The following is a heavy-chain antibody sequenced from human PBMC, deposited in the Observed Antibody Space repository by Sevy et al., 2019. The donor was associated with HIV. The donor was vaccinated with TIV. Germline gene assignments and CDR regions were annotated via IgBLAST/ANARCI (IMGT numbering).Heavy chain of an antibody. Sequence: SETLSLTCTVSGGSISSSSYYWGWIRQPPGKGLEWIGSIYYSGSTYYNPSLKSRVTISVDTSKIQFSLKLSSVTAADTAVYYCARSDAAAGTSWFDPWGQGTLVTVSS. D-gene: IGHD6-13*01. CDR1: GGSISSSSYY. V-gene: IGHV4-39*01. CDR3: ARSDAAAGTSWFDP. J-gene: IGHJ5*02. CDR2: IYYSGST.